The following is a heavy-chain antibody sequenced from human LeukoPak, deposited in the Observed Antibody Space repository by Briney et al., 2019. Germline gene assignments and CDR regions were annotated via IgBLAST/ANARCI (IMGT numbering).Heavy chain of an antibody. CDR3: ARGEYSGSYGRSPLDY. V-gene: IGHV3-20*04. J-gene: IGHJ4*02. CDR2: INWNGGST. Sequence: PGGSLRLSCAASGFTFSSYSMNWVRQAPGKGLEWVSGINWNGGSTGYADSVKGRFTISRDNAKNSLYLQMNSLRAEDTALYYCARGEYSGSYGRSPLDYWGQGTLVTVSS. D-gene: IGHD1-26*01. CDR1: GFTFSSYS.